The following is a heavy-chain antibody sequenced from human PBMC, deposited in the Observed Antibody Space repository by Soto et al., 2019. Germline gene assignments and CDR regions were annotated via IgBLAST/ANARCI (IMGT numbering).Heavy chain of an antibody. J-gene: IGHJ4*01. Sequence: QVQLVQSGSESMQPGASVKVSCKCSGYNFNSHSINWLRQAPGQGLEWMGWINPNTGNTTYEQGFTGRFVFSVDTSVSTVYLHIFSLKSDDAAVYYCARDRASWSIDYWGHGTLVTVSS. D-gene: IGHD1-26*01. CDR3: ARDRASWSIDY. V-gene: IGHV7-4-1*01. CDR2: INPNTGNT. CDR1: GYNFNSHS.